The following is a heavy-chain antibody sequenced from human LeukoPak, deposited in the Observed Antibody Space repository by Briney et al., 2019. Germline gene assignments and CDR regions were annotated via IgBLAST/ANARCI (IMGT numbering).Heavy chain of an antibody. V-gene: IGHV1-18*01. CDR2: ISAYNGNT. J-gene: IGHJ4*02. CDR1: GYTFTSYG. CDR3: ARSGGGVRGVIPFDY. D-gene: IGHD3-10*01. Sequence: GASVKVSCKASGYTFTSYGISWVRQAPGQGLEWMGWISAYNGNTNYAQKLQGRVTMTTDTSTSTAYMGLRSLRSDDTAVYYCARSGGGVRGVIPFDYWGQGTLVTVSS.